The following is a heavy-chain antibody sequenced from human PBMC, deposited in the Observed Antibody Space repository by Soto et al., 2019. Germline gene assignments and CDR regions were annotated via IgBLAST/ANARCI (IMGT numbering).Heavy chain of an antibody. CDR3: ARAKYDYIWGSYQARYFQH. D-gene: IGHD3-16*02. Sequence: SETLSLTCAVYGGSFSGYYWSWIRQPPGKGLEWIGEINHSGSTNYNPSLKSRVTISVDTSKNQFSLKLSSVTAADTAVYYCARAKYDYIWGSYQARYFQHWGQGTLVTVSS. CDR1: GGSFSGYY. V-gene: IGHV4-34*01. J-gene: IGHJ1*01. CDR2: INHSGST.